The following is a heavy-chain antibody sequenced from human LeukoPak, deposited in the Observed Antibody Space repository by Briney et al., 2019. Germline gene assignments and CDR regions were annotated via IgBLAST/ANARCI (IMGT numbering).Heavy chain of an antibody. V-gene: IGHV3-21*01. Sequence: PGGSLRLSCAASGFTFSSYSMNWVRQAPGKGLEWVSSISSSSSYIYYADSVKGRFTISRDNAKNSLYLQMNSLRAEDTAVYYCARAGTTVYYYMDVWGKGTTVTVSS. CDR3: ARAGTTVYYYMDV. CDR2: ISSSSSYI. D-gene: IGHD1-7*01. CDR1: GFTFSSYS. J-gene: IGHJ6*03.